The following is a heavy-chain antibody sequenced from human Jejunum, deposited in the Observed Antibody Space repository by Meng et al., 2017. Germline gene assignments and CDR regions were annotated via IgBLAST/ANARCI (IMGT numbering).Heavy chain of an antibody. V-gene: IGHV4-4*02. CDR1: GPSVNNPNW. CDR3: AKAAAYNLDY. D-gene: IGHD5-24*01. Sequence: QLQLEEAVPGVVKPSGSLSLSYAVSGPSVNNPNWYSWVRQSPEKGLEWIGEIFHTGSTNYNPSLKSRVTISIDKSKTLLSLNLRSVTAADTAVYYCAKAAAYNLDYWGQGTLVTVSS. J-gene: IGHJ4*02. CDR2: IFHTGST.